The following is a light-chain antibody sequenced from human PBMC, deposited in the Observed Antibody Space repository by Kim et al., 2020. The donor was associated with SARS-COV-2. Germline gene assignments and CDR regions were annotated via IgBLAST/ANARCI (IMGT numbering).Light chain of an antibody. CDR3: QVWDSSSDRPV. CDR2: YDT. V-gene: IGLV3-21*04. CDR1: NIRGKS. Sequence: SYELTQPPSVSVAPGETATITCGGNNIRGKSVHWYQQKPGQAPVLVINYDTGRPSGIPERYSGSNSGNTATLTISRVEAGDEADYYCQVWDSSSDRPVFGGGTQLTVL. J-gene: IGLJ3*02.